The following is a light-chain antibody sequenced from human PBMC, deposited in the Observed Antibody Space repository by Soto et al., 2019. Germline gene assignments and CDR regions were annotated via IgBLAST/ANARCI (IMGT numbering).Light chain of an antibody. CDR2: SAS. CDR3: QQSYSTPYT. CDR1: ESITRY. V-gene: IGKV1-39*01. Sequence: DIQMTQSPSSLSASVGDRVTITCRASESITRYLIWYQQTPGKAPKLLIHSASSLQSGVPTRFSGSGSGTDFTLTISSLQPEDFATFYCQQSYSTPYTFSQGTK. J-gene: IGKJ2*01.